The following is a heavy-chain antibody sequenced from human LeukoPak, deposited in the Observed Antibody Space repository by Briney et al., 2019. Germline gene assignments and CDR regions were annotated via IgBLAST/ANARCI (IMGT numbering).Heavy chain of an antibody. CDR3: AKVSSWNAFDI. CDR1: GFTVSSNY. Sequence: GGSLRLSCAASGFTVSSNYMSWVRQAPGKGLEWVSVIYSGGSTYYADSVKGRFTISRDNSKNTLYLQMNSLRAEDTAVYYCAKVSSWNAFDIWGQGTMVTVSS. V-gene: IGHV3-53*01. D-gene: IGHD6-13*01. J-gene: IGHJ3*02. CDR2: IYSGGST.